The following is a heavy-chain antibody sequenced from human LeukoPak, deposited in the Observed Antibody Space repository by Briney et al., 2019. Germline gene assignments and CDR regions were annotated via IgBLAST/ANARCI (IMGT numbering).Heavy chain of an antibody. V-gene: IGHV6-1*01. CDR2: TYYRSQWYN. Sequence: SQTLSLTCAISGDSVSNNNGAWNWIRQSPSRGLEWLGRTYYRSQWYNDYARSVMSRVSVDPDTSKNQFSLHLSSVTPDDTAVYYCAGGYAFDVWGQGTMVTVSS. CDR1: GDSVSNNNGA. CDR3: AGGYAFDV. J-gene: IGHJ3*01.